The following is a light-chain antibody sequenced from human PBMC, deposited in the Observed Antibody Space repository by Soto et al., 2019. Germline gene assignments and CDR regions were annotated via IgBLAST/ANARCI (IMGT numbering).Light chain of an antibody. Sequence: EIVLTQSPGTLSLSPGERATLSCRASQNVTSRYLAWYQQTPGQAPRLLIFGAFSRATGIPDRFSGSGSGTDVTLTISRLEPEDFAGYYCQHYGTAHTFGQGTKLE. CDR2: GAF. CDR3: QHYGTAHT. V-gene: IGKV3-20*01. J-gene: IGKJ2*01. CDR1: QNVTSRY.